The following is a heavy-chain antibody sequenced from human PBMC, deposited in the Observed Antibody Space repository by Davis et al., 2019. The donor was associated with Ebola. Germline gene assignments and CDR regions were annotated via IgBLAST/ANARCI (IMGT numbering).Heavy chain of an antibody. CDR1: GFTFSSYW. D-gene: IGHD2-15*01. Sequence: PGGSLRLSCAASGFTFSSYWMSWVRQAPGKGLEWVANIKQDGSEKYYVDSVKGRFTISRDNAKNSLYLQMNSLRAEDTAVYYCAKDSPYCSGGSCYSAVPDYWGQGTLVTVSS. V-gene: IGHV3-7*03. J-gene: IGHJ4*02. CDR2: IKQDGSEK. CDR3: AKDSPYCSGGSCYSAVPDY.